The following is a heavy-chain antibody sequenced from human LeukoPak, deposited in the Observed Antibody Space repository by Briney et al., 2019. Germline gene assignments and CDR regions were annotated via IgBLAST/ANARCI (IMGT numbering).Heavy chain of an antibody. V-gene: IGHV3-30*02. CDR3: ARDLEGTHSSGWLMVRHFDY. Sequence: GGSLRLSCAASGFTFSSYGMHWVRQAPGKGLEWVAFIRYDGSNKYYADSVKGRFTISRDNAKNSLYLQMNSLRAEDTAVYYCARDLEGTHSSGWLMVRHFDYWGQGTLVTVSS. CDR1: GFTFSSYG. CDR2: IRYDGSNK. J-gene: IGHJ4*02. D-gene: IGHD6-19*01.